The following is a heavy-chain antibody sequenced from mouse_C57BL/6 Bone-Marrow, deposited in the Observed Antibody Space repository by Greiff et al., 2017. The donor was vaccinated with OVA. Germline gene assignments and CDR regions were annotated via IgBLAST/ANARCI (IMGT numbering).Heavy chain of an antibody. CDR1: GYAFSSSW. Sequence: VTLQQSGPELVKPGASVKLSCTASGYAFSSSWMNWVKQRPGKGLEWIGRIYPGDGDTNYNGKFKGKATLTADKSSSTAYMQLSSLTSEYSAVYVGAPVYYYGSSGFAYGGQGNLVTVSA. V-gene: IGHV1-82*01. D-gene: IGHD1-1*01. CDR2: IYPGDGDT. CDR3: APVYYYGSSGFAY. J-gene: IGHJ3*01.